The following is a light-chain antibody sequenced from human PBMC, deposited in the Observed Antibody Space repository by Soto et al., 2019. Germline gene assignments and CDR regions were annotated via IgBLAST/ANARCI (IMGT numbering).Light chain of an antibody. CDR3: QQYNSYWT. CDR2: DAS. CDR1: QSISSW. Sequence: DTQMTQSPSTLYASIGDRVTITCRASQSISSWLAWYQQKPGKAPKLLIYDASSLESGVPSRFSGSGSGTEFTLTISSLQPDDFATYYCQQYNSYWTFGQGTKVDIK. V-gene: IGKV1-5*01. J-gene: IGKJ1*01.